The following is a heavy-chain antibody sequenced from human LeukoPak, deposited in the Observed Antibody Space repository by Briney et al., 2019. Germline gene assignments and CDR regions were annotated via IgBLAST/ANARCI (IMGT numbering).Heavy chain of an antibody. V-gene: IGHV4-34*01. J-gene: IGHJ4*02. CDR3: ARGYLYYYDSSGYFTFDY. CDR1: GGSFSGYY. CDR2: INHSGST. D-gene: IGHD3-22*01. Sequence: PSETLSLTCAVYGGSFSGYYWSWLRQPPGKGLEWIGEINHSGSTNYNPSLKSRVTISVDTSKNQFSLKLSSVTAADTAVYYCARGYLYYYDSSGYFTFDYWGQGTLVTVSS.